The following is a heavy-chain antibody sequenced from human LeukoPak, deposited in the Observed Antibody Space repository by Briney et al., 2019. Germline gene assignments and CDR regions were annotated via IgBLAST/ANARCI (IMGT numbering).Heavy chain of an antibody. D-gene: IGHD6-13*01. CDR1: GYSFTSYW. Sequence: GESLQISCQGFGYSFTSYWIGWVRQMPGKGMEWMGVIYPGDLRVRYNPSFQGQVTISVDKSNNTAYLQWVSLRASDSAMYYCACRDLTSTWSFPWGQGTLVTVSS. J-gene: IGHJ5*02. CDR3: ACRDLTSTWSFP. CDR2: IYPGDLRV. V-gene: IGHV5-51*01.